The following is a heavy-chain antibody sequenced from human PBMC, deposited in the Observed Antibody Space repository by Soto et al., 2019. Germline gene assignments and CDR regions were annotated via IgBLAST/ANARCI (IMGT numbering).Heavy chain of an antibody. D-gene: IGHD4-17*01. V-gene: IGHV4-59*01. CDR3: ARGFGVTTTPPGH. J-gene: IGHJ4*02. CDR2: IQVGGST. Sequence: QVQLQESGPGLVKPSETLSLTCTVSGGSISNFYWSWIRQPPGKGPEYIGYIQVGGSTNYNPSLESRVAISVDTSKTQFSLRLTSVTAADTAVYYCARGFGVTTTPPGHWGQGTLVTVSS. CDR1: GGSISNFY.